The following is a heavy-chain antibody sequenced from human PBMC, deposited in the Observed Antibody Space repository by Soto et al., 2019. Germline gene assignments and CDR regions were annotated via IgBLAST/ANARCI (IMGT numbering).Heavy chain of an antibody. J-gene: IGHJ3*02. D-gene: IGHD3-22*01. CDR1: GYSFTSYW. V-gene: IGHV5-51*01. CDR2: IYPGDSDT. CDR3: ARTLPPYYYDSSGYSYVFAFDI. Sequence: GESLKISCKGSGYSFTSYWIVWVRQMPGKGLEWMGIIYPGDSDTRYSPSFQGQVTISADKSISTAYLQWSSLKASDTAMYYCARTLPPYYYDSSGYSYVFAFDIWGQGAMVTVSS.